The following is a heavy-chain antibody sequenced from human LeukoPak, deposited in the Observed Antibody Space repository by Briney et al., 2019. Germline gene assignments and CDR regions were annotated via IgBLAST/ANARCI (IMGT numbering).Heavy chain of an antibody. CDR1: GFTFSDYW. Sequence: RPGGSLRLSCTASGFTFSDYWMTWVRQAPGKGLEWVAVTSSDLNVKLYADSVKGRFTISRDNSRSTLYLQMNSLRPEDTAIYYCAREGYYGSGSPPSLYFDYWGQGTLVTVSS. V-gene: IGHV3-30*03. J-gene: IGHJ4*02. D-gene: IGHD3-10*01. CDR3: AREGYYGSGSPPSLYFDY. CDR2: TSSDLNVK.